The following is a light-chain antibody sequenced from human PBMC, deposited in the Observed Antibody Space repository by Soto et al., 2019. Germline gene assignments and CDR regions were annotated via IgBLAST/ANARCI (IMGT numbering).Light chain of an antibody. J-gene: IGKJ1*01. CDR2: GGS. V-gene: IGKV3-20*01. CDR3: QQYSSSRT. Sequence: DIVLTQSPGTLSLSPGERATLSCRASQSVSSNHVVWYQQKPGQAPRLLIYGGSTRATGIPVRFSGSGSETEFTLTITRLEPEDFAMYYCQQYSSSRTFGQGTKVDIK. CDR1: QSVSSNH.